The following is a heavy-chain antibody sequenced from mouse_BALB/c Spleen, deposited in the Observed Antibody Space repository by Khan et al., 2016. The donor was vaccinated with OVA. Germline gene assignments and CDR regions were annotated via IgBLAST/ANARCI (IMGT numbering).Heavy chain of an antibody. CDR3: ARMKPYWYFDV. J-gene: IGHJ1*01. Sequence: QIQLVQSGPELKKPGETVKISCKASGYTFTNYGMNWVKQAPGKGLKWMGWINTYTGEPTYADDFKGRFAFSLETSASTAYLQINNLKNEDTAKYFCARMKPYWYFDVWGAGTTVTVSS. CDR1: GYTFTNYG. V-gene: IGHV9-3-1*01. CDR2: INTYTGEP.